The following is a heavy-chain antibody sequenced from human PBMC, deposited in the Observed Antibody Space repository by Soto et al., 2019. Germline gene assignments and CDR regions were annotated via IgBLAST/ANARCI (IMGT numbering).Heavy chain of an antibody. CDR1: GYTFTSYY. CDR2: INPSGGST. V-gene: IGHV1-46*03. D-gene: IGHD3-10*01. CDR3: ARDTSITMVRGVITATDAFDI. Sequence: ASVTVSCKASGYTFTSYYMHWVRQAPGQGLEWMGIINPSGGSTSYAQKFQGRVTMTRDTSTSTVYMELSSLRSEDTAVYYCARDTSITMVRGVITATDAFDIWGQGTMVTVSS. J-gene: IGHJ3*02.